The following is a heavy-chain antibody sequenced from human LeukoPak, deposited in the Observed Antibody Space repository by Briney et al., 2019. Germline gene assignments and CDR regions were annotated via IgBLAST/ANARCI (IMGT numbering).Heavy chain of an antibody. Sequence: SVKVSCKASGGTFSSYAISWVRQAPGQGLEWMGRIIPILGIANYAQKFQGRVTITADKSTSTAYMELSSLRSEDTAVYYCARALYYYGSGSYYLDAFDIWGQGTMATVSS. CDR2: IIPILGIA. CDR3: ARALYYYGSGSYYLDAFDI. V-gene: IGHV1-69*04. CDR1: GGTFSSYA. J-gene: IGHJ3*02. D-gene: IGHD3-10*01.